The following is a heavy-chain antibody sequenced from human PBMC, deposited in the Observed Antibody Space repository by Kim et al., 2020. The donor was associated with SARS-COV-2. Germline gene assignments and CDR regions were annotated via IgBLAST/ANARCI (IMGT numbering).Heavy chain of an antibody. Sequence: GGSLRLSCAASGFTFSSYWMHWVRQAPGKGLVWVSRINSDGGTTSYADSVKGRFTISRDNAKSTLYLQMNRLRAEDTAVYYCASRRYTVTYYYFDYWGQGTRVTVSS. CDR1: GFTFSSYW. CDR2: INSDGGTT. D-gene: IGHD1-26*01. CDR3: ASRRYTVTYYYFDY. J-gene: IGHJ4*02. V-gene: IGHV3-74*01.